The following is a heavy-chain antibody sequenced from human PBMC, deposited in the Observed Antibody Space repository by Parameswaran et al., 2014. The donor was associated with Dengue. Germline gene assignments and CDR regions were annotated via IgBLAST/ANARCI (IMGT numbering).Heavy chain of an antibody. CDR3: ARAVNDAFDI. V-gene: IGHV3-21*01. CDR2: ISSSSSYI. J-gene: IGHJ3*02. Sequence: KWIRQPPGKGLEWVSSISSSSSYIYYADSVKGRFTISRDNAKNSLYLQMNSLRAEDTAVYYCARAVNDAFDIWGQGTMVTVSS.